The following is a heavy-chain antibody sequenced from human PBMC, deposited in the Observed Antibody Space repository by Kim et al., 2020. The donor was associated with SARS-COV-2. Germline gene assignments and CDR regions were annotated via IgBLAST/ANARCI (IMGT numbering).Heavy chain of an antibody. CDR2: IYYSGST. V-gene: IGHV4-61*01. J-gene: IGHJ6*02. CDR1: GGSVSSGSYY. D-gene: IGHD3-22*01. Sequence: SETLSLTCTVSGGSVSSGSYYWSWIRQPPGKGLEWIGYIYYSGSTNYNPSLKSRVTISVDTSKNQFSLKLSSVTAADTAVYYCARAVVGAVGYYYGMDVWGQGTTVTVSS. CDR3: ARAVVGAVGYYYGMDV.